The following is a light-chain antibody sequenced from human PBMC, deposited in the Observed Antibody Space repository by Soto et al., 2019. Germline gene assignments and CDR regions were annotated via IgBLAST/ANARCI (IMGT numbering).Light chain of an antibody. Sequence: SALTQPASVTGSPGQSITISCTGTRNDIGSFNVISWYQQHPGKAPKLMIYEASERPSGVSDRFSGSKSGNSASLTISGLQAEDEADYFCCSYAGSSTYVFGTGTKVTVL. CDR1: RNDIGSFNV. CDR2: EAS. V-gene: IGLV2-23*01. CDR3: CSYAGSSTYV. J-gene: IGLJ1*01.